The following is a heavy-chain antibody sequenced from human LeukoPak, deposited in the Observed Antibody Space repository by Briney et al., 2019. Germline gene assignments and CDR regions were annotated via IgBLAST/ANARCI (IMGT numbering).Heavy chain of an antibody. CDR1: GGSISSSSYY. J-gene: IGHJ4*02. Sequence: SETLSLTCTVSGGSISSSSYYWGWIRQPPGKGLEWIGSIYYSGSTYYNPSLKSRVTISVDTSKNQFSLKLSSVTAADTAVYYCAGRSSGSYFYWGQGTLVTVSS. D-gene: IGHD3-10*01. CDR2: IYYSGST. V-gene: IGHV4-39*01. CDR3: AGRSSGSYFY.